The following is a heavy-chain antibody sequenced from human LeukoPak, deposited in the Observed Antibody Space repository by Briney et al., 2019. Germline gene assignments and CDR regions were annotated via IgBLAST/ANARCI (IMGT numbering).Heavy chain of an antibody. V-gene: IGHV3-33*08. CDR2: IWYDGSNK. CDR1: GFTFSRYG. Sequence: PGGSLRLSCAASGFTFSRYGMHWVRQAPGKGLEWVAVIWYDGSNKYYADSVKGRFTISRDNSKNTLYLQMNSLRAEDTAVYHCARDSSAWDDSSGYSDYWGQGTLVTVSS. J-gene: IGHJ4*02. D-gene: IGHD3-22*01. CDR3: ARDSSAWDDSSGYSDY.